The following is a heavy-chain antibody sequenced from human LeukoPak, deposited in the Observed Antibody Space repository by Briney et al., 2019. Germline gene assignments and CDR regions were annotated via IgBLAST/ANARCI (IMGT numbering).Heavy chain of an antibody. J-gene: IGHJ4*02. Sequence: ASVKVSCKVSGYTLTELSMRWVRQAPGKGLEWMGGFDPEDGETIYAQKFQGRVTMTEDTSTDTAYMELSSLRSEDTAVYYCATHPPTVRYYFDYWGQGTLVTVSS. V-gene: IGHV1-24*01. CDR1: GYTLTELS. D-gene: IGHD4-17*01. CDR2: FDPEDGET. CDR3: ATHPPTVRYYFDY.